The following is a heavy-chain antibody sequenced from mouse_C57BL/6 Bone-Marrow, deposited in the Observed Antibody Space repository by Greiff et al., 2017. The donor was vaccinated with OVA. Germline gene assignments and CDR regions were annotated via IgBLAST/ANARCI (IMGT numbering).Heavy chain of an antibody. J-gene: IGHJ2*01. D-gene: IGHD4-1*01. CDR1: GFTFSDYY. CDR3: ARQAGTRLDY. V-gene: IGHV5-12*01. Sequence: EVKVVESGGGLVQPGGSLKLSCAASGFTFSDYYMYWVRQTPEKRLEWVAYISNGGGSTYYPDTVKGRFTISRDNAKNTLYLQMSRLKSEDTAMYYCARQAGTRLDYWGQGTTLTVSS. CDR2: ISNGGGST.